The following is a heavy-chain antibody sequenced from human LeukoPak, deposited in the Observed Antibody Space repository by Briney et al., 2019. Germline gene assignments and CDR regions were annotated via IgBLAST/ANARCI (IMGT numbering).Heavy chain of an antibody. Sequence: PSETLSLTCTVSGGSMSSGSYYWSWIRQPLGKGLEWIGEINHSGSTNYNPSLKSRVTISVDTSKNQFSLKLSSVTAADTAVYYCARHRSPRYYYYMDVWGKGTTVTISS. CDR1: GGSMSSGSYY. V-gene: IGHV4-39*01. CDR2: INHSGST. J-gene: IGHJ6*03. CDR3: ARHRSPRYYYYMDV.